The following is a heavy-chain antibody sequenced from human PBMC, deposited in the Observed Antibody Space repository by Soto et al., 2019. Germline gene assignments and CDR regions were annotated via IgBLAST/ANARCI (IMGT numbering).Heavy chain of an antibody. V-gene: IGHV4-59*08. CDR3: ARQGYSNYKYFQH. D-gene: IGHD4-4*01. CDR1: GGSISSYY. J-gene: IGHJ1*01. Sequence: SETLSLTCTVSGGSISSYYWSWIRQPPGKGLEWIGYIYYSGSTNYNPSLKSRVTISVDTSKNQFSLKLSSVTAADTAVYYCARQGYSNYKYFQHWGQGTLVTVSS. CDR2: IYYSGST.